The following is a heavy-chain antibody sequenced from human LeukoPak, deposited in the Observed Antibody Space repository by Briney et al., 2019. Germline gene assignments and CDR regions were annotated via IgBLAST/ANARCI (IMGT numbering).Heavy chain of an antibody. J-gene: IGHJ3*01. V-gene: IGHV4-59*08. CDR1: GGSISSYY. CDR3: AGSGWSFDAFDF. D-gene: IGHD6-19*01. CDR2: IHYSGST. Sequence: SETLSLTCTVSGGSISSYYWSWIRQPPGKGLEWIGYIHYSGSTNYSPSLKSRVTISVDTSKNRFSLRLSSLTAADTAVYFCAGSGWSFDAFDFWGQGTMVTVSS.